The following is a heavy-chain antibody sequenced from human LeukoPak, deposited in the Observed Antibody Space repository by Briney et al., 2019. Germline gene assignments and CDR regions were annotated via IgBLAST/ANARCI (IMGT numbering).Heavy chain of an antibody. CDR3: ARALVVPAAMDAFDI. CDR2: INSDGSST. Sequence: GGSLRLSCAASGFTFSSYWMHWVRQAPGKGLVWVSRINSDGSSTIYADSVKGRFTISRDNAKNTLYLQMNSLRAEDTAVYYCARALVVPAAMDAFDIWGQGTMVTVSS. V-gene: IGHV3-74*01. CDR1: GFTFSSYW. D-gene: IGHD2-2*01. J-gene: IGHJ3*02.